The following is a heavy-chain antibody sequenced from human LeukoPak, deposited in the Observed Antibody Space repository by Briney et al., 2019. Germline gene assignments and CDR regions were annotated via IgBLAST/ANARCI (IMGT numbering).Heavy chain of an antibody. D-gene: IGHD3-16*01. J-gene: IGHJ4*02. CDR1: GFTFSSYA. CDR3: AKSPYIASHIYLDY. Sequence: GGSLRLSCAASGFTFSSYAMSWVRQAPGKGLEWVSTITGGGDTTYYADSVRGRFTISRDNSKNTLYLQMNSLRAEDTAVYYCAKSPYIASHIYLDYWSQGTLVTVSS. V-gene: IGHV3-23*01. CDR2: ITGGGDTT.